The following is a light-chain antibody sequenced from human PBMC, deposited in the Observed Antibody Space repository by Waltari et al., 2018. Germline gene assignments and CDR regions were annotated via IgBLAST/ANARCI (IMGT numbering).Light chain of an antibody. CDR1: QSVLYSSNNKNY. J-gene: IGKJ1*01. V-gene: IGKV4-1*01. CDR2: WAS. Sequence: DIVMTQSPDSLAVSLGERATINCKSSQSVLYSSNNKNYLAWYQQKPGQPPKLLIYWASTRESGVPYRFSGSGSGTDFTLTISSLQAEDVAVYYCQQYYSTPRTWTFGQGTKVEIK. CDR3: QQYYSTPRTWT.